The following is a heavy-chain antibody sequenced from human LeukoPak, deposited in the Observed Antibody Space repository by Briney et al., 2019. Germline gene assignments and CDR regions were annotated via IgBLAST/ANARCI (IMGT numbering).Heavy chain of an antibody. CDR2: ISSSSSYI. Sequence: GGSLRLSCAASGFTFSSYSMNWVRQAPGKGLEWVSSISSSSSYIYYADSVKGRFTISRDNAKNSLYLQMNSLRAEDTAVYYCANTYGDYPTSDENYFDYWGQGTLVTVSS. D-gene: IGHD4-17*01. CDR3: ANTYGDYPTSDENYFDY. J-gene: IGHJ4*02. CDR1: GFTFSSYS. V-gene: IGHV3-21*01.